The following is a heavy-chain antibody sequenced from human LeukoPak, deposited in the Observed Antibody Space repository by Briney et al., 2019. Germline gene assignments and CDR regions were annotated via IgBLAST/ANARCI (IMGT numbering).Heavy chain of an antibody. CDR2: IYPGDSDT. Sequence: GESLKISFKGSGYSFTSYWIGWVRQMPGKGLEWMGIIYPGDSDTRYSPSFQGQVTIPADKSISTAYLQWSSLKASDTAMYYCARSIAAQRFDYWGQGTLVTVSS. CDR3: ARSIAAQRFDY. V-gene: IGHV5-51*01. J-gene: IGHJ4*02. D-gene: IGHD6-6*01. CDR1: GYSFTSYW.